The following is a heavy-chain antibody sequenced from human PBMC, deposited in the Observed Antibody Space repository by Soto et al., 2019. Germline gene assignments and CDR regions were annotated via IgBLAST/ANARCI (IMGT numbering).Heavy chain of an antibody. CDR1: GYSFTSYW. J-gene: IGHJ6*02. D-gene: IGHD2-2*01. V-gene: IGHV5-10-1*01. CDR2: IDPSDSYT. Sequence: GESLKISCKGSGYSFTSYWISWVRQMPGKGLEWMGRIDPSDSYTNYSPSFQGHVTISADKSISTAYLQWSSLKASDTAMYYCARLAIVVVTAASGDYYGMDVWGQGTTVTVSS. CDR3: ARLAIVVVTAASGDYYGMDV.